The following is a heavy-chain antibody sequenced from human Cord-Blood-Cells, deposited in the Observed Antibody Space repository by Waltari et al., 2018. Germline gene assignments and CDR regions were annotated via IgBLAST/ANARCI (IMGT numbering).Heavy chain of an antibody. J-gene: IGHJ2*01. V-gene: IGHV4-59*01. CDR1: GGSISSYY. Sequence: QVQLQESGPGLVKPSETLSLTCTVSGGSISSYYWSWIRQPPGKGLEWIGYIYYSGSTSYNPSLKSRVTISVDTSKNQFSLKLSSVTAADTAVYYCARGGFDWLFQGLDFDLWGRGTLVTVSS. CDR3: ARGGFDWLFQGLDFDL. CDR2: IYYSGST. D-gene: IGHD3-9*01.